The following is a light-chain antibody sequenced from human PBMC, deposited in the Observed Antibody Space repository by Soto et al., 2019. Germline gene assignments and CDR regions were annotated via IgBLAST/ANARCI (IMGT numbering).Light chain of an antibody. CDR2: DVT. CDR3: SSYTTIKTVI. J-gene: IGLJ2*01. Sequence: QSALAQPASVSGSPGQSITISCTGTSSDVGAYNYVSWYHQHHPGKAPELIIYDVTDRPSGVSTRFSGSKSGNTASLTISGLQAEDEGDYYCSSYTTIKTVIFGGGTKVTFL. V-gene: IGLV2-14*01. CDR1: SSDVGAYNY.